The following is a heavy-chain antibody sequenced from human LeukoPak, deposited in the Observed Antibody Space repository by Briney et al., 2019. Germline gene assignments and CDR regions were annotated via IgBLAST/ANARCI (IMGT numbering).Heavy chain of an antibody. V-gene: IGHV3-30*18. Sequence: PGGSLRLSCAASGFTFSNYGMHWVRQAPGKRLEWVAVVSSDESNKYYTDSVKGRFTISRDSSKNTLFLQMNSLGAEDTAVYYCVKDGHCTHTSCYYFDYWGQGTLVTVSS. D-gene: IGHD2-2*01. CDR3: VKDGHCTHTSCYYFDY. CDR2: VSSDESNK. J-gene: IGHJ4*02. CDR1: GFTFSNYG.